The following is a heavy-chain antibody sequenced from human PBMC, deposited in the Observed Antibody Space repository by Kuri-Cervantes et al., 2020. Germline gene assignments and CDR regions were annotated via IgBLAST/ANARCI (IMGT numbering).Heavy chain of an antibody. CDR2: IYYSGST. J-gene: IGHJ6*03. CDR1: GASVNSGDYY. CDR3: ARGFYQYYMDF. V-gene: IGHV4-30-4*01. Sequence: SETLSLTCTVSGASVNSGDYYWSWIRQPPGKGLEWIGYIYYSGSTYYNPSLKSRVTISMDTSKNQISLNLSSVTAADTAIYYCARGFYQYYMDFWGKGTTVTVSS.